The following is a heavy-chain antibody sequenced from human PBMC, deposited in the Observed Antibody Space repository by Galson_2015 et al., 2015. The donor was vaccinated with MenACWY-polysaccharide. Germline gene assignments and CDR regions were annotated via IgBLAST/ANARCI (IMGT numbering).Heavy chain of an antibody. J-gene: IGHJ4*02. CDR3: ARLSGDTIFGVAILAHAGPYYFDY. V-gene: IGHV2-5*02. D-gene: IGHD3-3*01. Sequence: PALVKPTQTLTLTCTFSGFSLSTSGVGVGWIRQPPGKALEWLALIYWDDDKRYSPSLKSRLTITKDTSKNQVVLTMTNMDPVDTATYYCARLSGDTIFGVAILAHAGPYYFDYWGQGTLVTVSS. CDR1: GFSLSTSGVG. CDR2: IYWDDDK.